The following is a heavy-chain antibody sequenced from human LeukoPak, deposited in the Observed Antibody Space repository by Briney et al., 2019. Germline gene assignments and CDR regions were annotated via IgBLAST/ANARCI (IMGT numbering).Heavy chain of an antibody. V-gene: IGHV1-18*01. CDR2: ISAYNGNT. Sequence: ASVKVSCKASGYTFTNYGISWVRQAPGQGLEWLGWISAYNGNTHFAQQFQGRLTVTTDTSTSTAYLELRSLRSDDTAVYYCARGSITIFGVVIIDAFDIWGQGTMVTVSS. CDR3: ARGSITIFGVVIIDAFDI. D-gene: IGHD3-3*01. CDR1: GYTFTNYG. J-gene: IGHJ3*02.